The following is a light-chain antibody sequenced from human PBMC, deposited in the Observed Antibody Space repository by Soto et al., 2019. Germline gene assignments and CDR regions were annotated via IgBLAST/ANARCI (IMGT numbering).Light chain of an antibody. CDR3: QQRTNWPFT. V-gene: IGKV3-11*01. J-gene: IGKJ5*01. Sequence: EIVLTQSPATLSLSPGERATLSCRASQSVSSYLAWYQQKPGQAPRLLIYDASNRAAGIPARFSGSGSGTDFTLTISSLEPADFAFYYCQQRTNWPFTFGQGTRLEIK. CDR2: DAS. CDR1: QSVSSY.